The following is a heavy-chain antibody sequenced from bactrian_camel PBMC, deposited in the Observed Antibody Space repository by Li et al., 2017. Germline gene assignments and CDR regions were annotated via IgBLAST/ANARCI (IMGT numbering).Heavy chain of an antibody. D-gene: IGHD6*01. CDR1: GFTFSNYG. V-gene: IGHV3S40*01. Sequence: VQLVESGGGLVQPGGSLRLSCAASGFTFSNYGMIWVRQAPGKGLEYVSAIDDDSSTTRYADSVKGRFIITRDKAKDLVYLQMNGLQPEDTGMYYCAADQLYGTCRDVLDFPARGQGTQVTVS. CDR2: IDDDSSTT. CDR3: AADQLYGTCRDVLDFPA. J-gene: IGHJ4*01.